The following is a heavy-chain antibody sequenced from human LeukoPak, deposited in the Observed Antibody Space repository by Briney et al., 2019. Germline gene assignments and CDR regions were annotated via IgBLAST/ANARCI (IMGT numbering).Heavy chain of an antibody. Sequence: GRSLRLSCAASGFTFSSYAMHWVRQAPGKGLEWVAVISYDGSNTYYADSVKGRFTISRDNSKNTLYLQMNSLRAEDTAVYYCAREIVVVVAEHFDYWGQGDLVTVSS. D-gene: IGHD2-15*01. CDR2: ISYDGSNT. CDR1: GFTFSSYA. V-gene: IGHV3-30*04. CDR3: AREIVVVVAEHFDY. J-gene: IGHJ4*02.